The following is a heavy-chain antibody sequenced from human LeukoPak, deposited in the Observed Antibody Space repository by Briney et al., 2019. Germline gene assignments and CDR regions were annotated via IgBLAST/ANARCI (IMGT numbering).Heavy chain of an antibody. Sequence: APVKVSCKASGYTFTGYYMHWVRQAPGQRLEWMGWINPNSGGTNYAQKFQGRVTMTRDTSISTAYMELSRLRSDDTAVYYCSTEDKYCTGANCGVFWGQGTLVTVSS. CDR1: GYTFTGYY. D-gene: IGHD2-8*02. CDR2: INPNSGGT. V-gene: IGHV1-2*02. J-gene: IGHJ4*02. CDR3: STEDKYCTGANCGVF.